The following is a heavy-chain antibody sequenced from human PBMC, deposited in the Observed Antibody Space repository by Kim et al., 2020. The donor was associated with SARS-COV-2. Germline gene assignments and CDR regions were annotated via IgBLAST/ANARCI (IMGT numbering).Heavy chain of an antibody. V-gene: IGHV3-23*01. CDR2: ISGGGGST. Sequence: GGSLRLSCAASGFTFTTYAMNWVRQAPGKGLEWVSAISGGGGSTYYADSVKGRFTISRDNSKNTLYLQMNSLRAEDTAVYYCAKEWRVSALTSGGDYFGCWGQGTLVTGSS. CDR3: AKEWRVSALTSGGDYFGC. CDR1: GFTFTTYA. J-gene: IGHJ4*02. D-gene: IGHD4-17*01.